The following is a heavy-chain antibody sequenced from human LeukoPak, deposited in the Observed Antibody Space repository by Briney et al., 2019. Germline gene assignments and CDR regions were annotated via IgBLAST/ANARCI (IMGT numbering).Heavy chain of an antibody. D-gene: IGHD3-22*01. J-gene: IGHJ5*02. V-gene: IGHV3-23*01. CDR1: GFTFSSYA. CDR2: ISGSGGST. CDR3: AKAHRYYDSSSDWFDP. Sequence: PGGSLRLSCAASGFTFSSYAMSWVRQAPGKGLEWVSAISGSGGSTYYADSVKGRFTISRDNSKNTLYLQMNSLRAEDTAVYYRAKAHRYYDSSSDWFDPWGQGTLVTVSS.